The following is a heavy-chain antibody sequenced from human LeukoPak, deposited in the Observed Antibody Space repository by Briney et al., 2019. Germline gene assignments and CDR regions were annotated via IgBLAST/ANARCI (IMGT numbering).Heavy chain of an antibody. CDR2: IYSGGST. CDR3: ARDVGNGYCSGGSCYIFDY. CDR1: GFTVSSNY. V-gene: IGHV3-66*01. J-gene: IGHJ4*02. D-gene: IGHD2-15*01. Sequence: PGGSLRLSCAASGFTVSSNYMSWVRQAPGKGLEWVSVIYSGGSTYYADSVKGRFTISRDNSKNTLYLQMNSLRAEDTAVYYCARDVGNGYCSGGSCYIFDYWGQGTLVTVSS.